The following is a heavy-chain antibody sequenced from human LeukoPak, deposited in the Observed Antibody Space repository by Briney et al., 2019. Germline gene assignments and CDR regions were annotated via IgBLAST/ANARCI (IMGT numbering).Heavy chain of an antibody. CDR2: ISGSGGST. J-gene: IGHJ4*02. CDR3: AKDVVGGSDLSPFDY. Sequence: GGSLRLSCAASGFTFSSYAMSWVRQAPGKGLEWVSAISGSGGSTYYADSVKGRFTISRDNSKNTLYLQMNSLRAEDTAVYYCAKDVVGGSDLSPFDYWGQGTLVTVSS. D-gene: IGHD5-12*01. V-gene: IGHV3-23*01. CDR1: GFTFSSYA.